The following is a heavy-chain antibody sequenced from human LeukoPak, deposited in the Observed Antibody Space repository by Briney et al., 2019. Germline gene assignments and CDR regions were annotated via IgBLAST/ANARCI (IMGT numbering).Heavy chain of an antibody. CDR3: AINKDSSAFDY. J-gene: IGHJ4*02. V-gene: IGHV1-2*06. CDR1: GYTFTDHY. Sequence: GASVKVSCKASGYTFTDHYVHWVRQAPRQGLEWMGRINLDSGGTNFAQKFQGRVTMNRDTSISTAYMELSRLTSDDTAVFYCAINKDSSAFDYWGQGNLVTVSS. D-gene: IGHD6-6*01. CDR2: INLDSGGT.